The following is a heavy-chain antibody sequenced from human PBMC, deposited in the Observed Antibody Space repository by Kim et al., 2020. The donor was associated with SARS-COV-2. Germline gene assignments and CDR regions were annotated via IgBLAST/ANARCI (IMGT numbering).Heavy chain of an antibody. J-gene: IGHJ4*02. CDR3: AKLDAGGHYKINPDY. Sequence: GGSLRLSCAATGFTFSKYGMTWVRQAPGKGLEWVSGTTGSTGDTYYADSVKGRFTLSRDNSKNTVYLQMNSLRAEDTAVYYCAKLDAGGHYKINPDYWGQGTLVTVSS. V-gene: IGHV3-23*01. CDR2: TTGSTGDT. CDR1: GFTFSKYG. D-gene: IGHD2-21*01.